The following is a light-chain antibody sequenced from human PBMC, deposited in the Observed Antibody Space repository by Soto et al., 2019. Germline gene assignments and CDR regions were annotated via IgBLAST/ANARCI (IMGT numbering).Light chain of an antibody. Sequence: DIQMTQSPSTLSASVGDRVTITCRASQSISSWLAWYQQKPGKAPKLPIYKASSLESGVPSRFSGSGSGTEFTLTISSLQPDDFSTYYCQQYNSPWTLGQGTKVEIK. CDR2: KAS. J-gene: IGKJ1*01. V-gene: IGKV1-5*03. CDR1: QSISSW. CDR3: QQYNSPWT.